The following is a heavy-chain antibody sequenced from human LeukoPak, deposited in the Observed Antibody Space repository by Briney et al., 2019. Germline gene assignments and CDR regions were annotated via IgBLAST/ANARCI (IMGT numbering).Heavy chain of an antibody. CDR1: GFIFSSYG. D-gene: IGHD3-10*01. CDR2: ISYDGSKK. J-gene: IGHJ6*02. Sequence: GRSLRLSCAASGFIFSSYGMHWVRQAAGKGLEWVAVISYDGSKKYYVDSVKGRFTISRDNSKNTLYLQMNSLRAEDTAVYYCANDRLYYYGSGTQYGMDVWGHGTTVTVSS. V-gene: IGHV3-30*18. CDR3: ANDRLYYYGSGTQYGMDV.